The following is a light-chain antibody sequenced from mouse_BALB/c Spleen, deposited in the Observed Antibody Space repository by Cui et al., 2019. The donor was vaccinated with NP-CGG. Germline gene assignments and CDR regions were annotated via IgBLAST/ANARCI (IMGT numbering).Light chain of an antibody. J-gene: IGLJ1*01. V-gene: IGLV1*01. CDR1: TGAVTTSNY. Sequence: QAVVTQESAITTSPGETVTLTCRSSTGAVTTSNYANWVQENPDHLFTGLIGGTNNRVPGVPARFSGSLIGDKAALTITGAQTEDEAIYFCALWYSNHWVFGGGTKLTVL. CDR2: GTN. CDR3: ALWYSNHWV.